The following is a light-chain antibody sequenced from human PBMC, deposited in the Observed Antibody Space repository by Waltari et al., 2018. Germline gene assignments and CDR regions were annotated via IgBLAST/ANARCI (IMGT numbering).Light chain of an antibody. V-gene: IGKV3-20*01. J-gene: IGKJ5*01. Sequence: EVVLTQSPGTLSLSPGESATLSCKASQSVSNSYLAWYQQKLGQAPRLLIYGASSRATGIPDRFSGGGSGTDFALTISRLEPEDFAVYYCQQYGSSPRTFGQGTRLEIK. CDR1: QSVSNSY. CDR3: QQYGSSPRT. CDR2: GAS.